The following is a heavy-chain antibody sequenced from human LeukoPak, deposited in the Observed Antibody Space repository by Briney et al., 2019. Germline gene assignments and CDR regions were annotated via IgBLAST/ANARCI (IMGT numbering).Heavy chain of an antibody. J-gene: IGHJ4*02. Sequence: ASVKVSCKASGYTFTSYDINWVRQATGQGLEWMGWINPYSGDTAYAQKFQGRVTMTRDTSINTACMELNRLKFDDTAVYYCARGTMNLDSWGQGTLVTVSS. CDR2: INPYSGDT. V-gene: IGHV1-2*02. CDR1: GYTFTSYD. D-gene: IGHD3-22*01. CDR3: ARGTMNLDS.